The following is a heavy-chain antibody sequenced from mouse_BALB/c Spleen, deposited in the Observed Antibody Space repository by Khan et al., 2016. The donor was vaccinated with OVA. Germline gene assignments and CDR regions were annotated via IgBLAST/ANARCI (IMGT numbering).Heavy chain of an antibody. J-gene: IGHJ1*01. Sequence: EVQLQQSGPELVKPGASVKISCTTSGYTFTEYTMHWVKQSHGKSLEWIGGIIPNNGGTRYNPKFKGKATLTVDKSSSKAYMELRSLTSEDSAVCYETGGAYHRYDGYFDVWGAGTTVTVSS. CDR1: GYTFTEYT. CDR2: IIPNNGGT. D-gene: IGHD2-14*01. V-gene: IGHV1-18*01. CDR3: TGGAYHRYDGYFDV.